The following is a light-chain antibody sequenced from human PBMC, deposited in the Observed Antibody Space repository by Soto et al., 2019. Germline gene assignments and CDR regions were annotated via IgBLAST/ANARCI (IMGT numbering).Light chain of an antibody. J-gene: IGKJ4*01. V-gene: IGKV1-39*01. CDR3: QQIYVTPLT. Sequence: DMEMTQSPSSLSASVGDRVTITCRASQSISNYLHWYQHKPGKVPKLLIYAASSLQRGVPTRFSGSGSGTDFTLTINSLQTEDFATYYCQQIYVTPLTLGVGTKIEIK. CDR1: QSISNY. CDR2: AAS.